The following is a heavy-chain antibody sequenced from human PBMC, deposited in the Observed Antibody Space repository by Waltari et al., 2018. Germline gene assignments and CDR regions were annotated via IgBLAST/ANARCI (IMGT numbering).Heavy chain of an antibody. CDR3: ARGDYDGWSGYYIHYY. CDR1: GGSFSGYS. J-gene: IGHJ4*02. Sequence: QVQLQQWGAGLLKPSETLSLTCAVYGGSFSGYSWSWIRQPPGKGLEWIGEINHSGSTNYNPSLKSRVTISVDTPKNQFSLKLSSVTAADTAVYYCARGDYDGWSGYYIHYYWGQGTLVTVSS. V-gene: IGHV4-34*01. CDR2: INHSGST. D-gene: IGHD3-3*01.